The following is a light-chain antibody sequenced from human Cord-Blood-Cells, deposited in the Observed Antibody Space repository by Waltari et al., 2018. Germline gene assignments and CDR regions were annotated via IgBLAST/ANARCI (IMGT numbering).Light chain of an antibody. CDR2: GKN. CDR3: NSRDSSGNHWV. J-gene: IGLJ3*02. CDR1: SLRSYD. Sequence: SSELTQAHAVSVALGQTVRITGQADSLRSYDASWYKQKPGQAPVLVIYGKNNRPSGIPDRFSGSSSGNTASLTITGAQAEDEADYYCNSRDSSGNHWVFGGGTKLTVL. V-gene: IGLV3-19*01.